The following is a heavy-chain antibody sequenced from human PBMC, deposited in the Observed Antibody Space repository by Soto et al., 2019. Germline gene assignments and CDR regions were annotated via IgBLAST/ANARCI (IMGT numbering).Heavy chain of an antibody. Sequence: SETLSLNCTVSGGSISSYYWSWIRQPPGKGLEWIGYIYHSGSSNYNPSLKSRVTILLDTSKNQFSLKLSSVTAADTAVYYCASKVVVAATRGWFDPWGQGTLVTVSS. D-gene: IGHD2-15*01. CDR3: ASKVVVAATRGWFDP. CDR2: IYHSGSS. CDR1: GGSISSYY. J-gene: IGHJ5*02. V-gene: IGHV4-59*12.